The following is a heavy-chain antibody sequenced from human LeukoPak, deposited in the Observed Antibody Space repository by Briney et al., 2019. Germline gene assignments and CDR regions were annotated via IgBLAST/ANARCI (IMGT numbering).Heavy chain of an antibody. D-gene: IGHD4-17*01. CDR3: ARASDYGEIDY. V-gene: IGHV4-38-2*01. CDR1: GYSISSGYY. J-gene: IGHJ4*02. Sequence: SETLSLTCAVSGYSISSGYYWGWIRQPPGKGLEWIGSIYYSGSTYYNPSLESRVTISVDTSKNQFSLKLSSVTAADTAVYYCARASDYGEIDYWGQGTLVTVSS. CDR2: IYYSGST.